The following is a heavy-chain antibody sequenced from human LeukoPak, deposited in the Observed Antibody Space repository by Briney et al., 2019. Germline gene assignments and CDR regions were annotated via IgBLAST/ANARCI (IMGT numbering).Heavy chain of an antibody. CDR3: AKGPLRGTAAAIDY. CDR2: ISYDGRNK. J-gene: IGHJ4*02. D-gene: IGHD2-2*01. Sequence: QTGRSLRLSCEASGFTFRNYGMHWVHQAPGKGLEWVAVISYDGRNKHYPDSVKGRFTISRDISTDTLWLQMDSLRTEDTAVYYCAKGPLRGTAAAIDYWGQGTLVTVSS. V-gene: IGHV3-30*18. CDR1: GFTFRNYG.